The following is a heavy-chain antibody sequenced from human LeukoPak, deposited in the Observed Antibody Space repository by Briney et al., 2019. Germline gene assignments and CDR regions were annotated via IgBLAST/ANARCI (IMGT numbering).Heavy chain of an antibody. J-gene: IGHJ4*02. Sequence: SETLSLTCTVSGGSISSSSYYWGWIRQPPGKGLEWIGSIYYSGSTYYNPSLKSRVTISVDTSKNQFSLKLSSVTAADTAVYYCARGVVIAPQTFDYWGQGTLVTVSS. CDR1: GGSISSSSYY. CDR2: IYYSGST. CDR3: ARGVVIAPQTFDY. D-gene: IGHD2-21*01. V-gene: IGHV4-39*07.